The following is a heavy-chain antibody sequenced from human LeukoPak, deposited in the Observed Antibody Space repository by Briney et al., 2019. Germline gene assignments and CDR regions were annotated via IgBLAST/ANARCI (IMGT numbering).Heavy chain of an antibody. CDR1: GFTFTNYW. CDR2: IKQDGSEK. V-gene: IGHV3-7*01. D-gene: IGHD3-10*01. CDR3: ARDLHYGSADY. J-gene: IGHJ4*02. Sequence: GGSLRLSCAVSGFTFTNYWMSWARQSPGKGLEWVGNIKQDGSEKYYVDSVKGRFTISRDNAKNSLYLQMNSLRAEDTALYYCARDLHYGSADYWGQGTLVTVSS.